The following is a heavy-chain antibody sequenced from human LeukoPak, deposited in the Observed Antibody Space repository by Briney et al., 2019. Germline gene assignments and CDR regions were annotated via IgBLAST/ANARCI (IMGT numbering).Heavy chain of an antibody. CDR1: GFTFSGYA. Sequence: PGRSLRLSCAASGFTFSGYAMHWVRQAPGKGREWVAVISYDGSKEYYADSGGGRFTISRDNSKNTLYLQMNSLSVEDTAVYYCARVGYYASGPFSYFDYWGQGTLVTVSS. CDR3: ARVGYYASGPFSYFDY. D-gene: IGHD3-10*01. V-gene: IGHV3-30-3*01. J-gene: IGHJ4*02. CDR2: ISYDGSKE.